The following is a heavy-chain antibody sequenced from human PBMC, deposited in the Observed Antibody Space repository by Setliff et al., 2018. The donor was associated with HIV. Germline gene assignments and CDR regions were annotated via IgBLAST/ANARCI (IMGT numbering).Heavy chain of an antibody. Sequence: LRLSCTASGFTFGDYAMSWVRQAPGKGLEWVSYISMSSHTSVIYSDSVKGRFTISRDNARNSFYLQMNSLRVDDTAVYFCARDKWASGFDFWGHGTLVTVSS. V-gene: IGHV3-11*06. CDR1: GFTFGDYA. CDR3: ARDKWASGFDF. D-gene: IGHD1-26*01. CDR2: ISMSSHTSV. J-gene: IGHJ4*01.